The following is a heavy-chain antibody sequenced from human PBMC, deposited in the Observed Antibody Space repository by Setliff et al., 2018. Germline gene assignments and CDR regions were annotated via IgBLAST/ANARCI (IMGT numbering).Heavy chain of an antibody. J-gene: IGHJ4*02. Sequence: ASVKVSCKTSGYSFNDYGIAWVRQAPGQGLEWMGWISPHTGNTYYTPKLHGRVTLTTDTSASTAYMELRSLGSDDTAVYYCSRLVRFCTRTTCQGASANEHWGQGTLVTVSS. V-gene: IGHV1-18*01. CDR2: ISPHTGNT. CDR1: GYSFNDYG. CDR3: SRLVRFCTRTTCQGASANEH. D-gene: IGHD2-2*01.